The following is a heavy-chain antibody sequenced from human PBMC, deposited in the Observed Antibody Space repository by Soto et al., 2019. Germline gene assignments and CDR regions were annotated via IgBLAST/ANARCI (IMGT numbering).Heavy chain of an antibody. CDR2: IYYSGTT. Sequence: AVTRSLTCFGRRGEIMRSTCFPGWIRKPPGKGLEWIGTIYYSGTTYYTPSLKSRVTISVDTSKNQFSLKLSSVTVADTAVYYCARPAYYGSGSFYFASWGQGTLVTVS. V-gene: IGHV4-39*01. CDR3: ARPAYYGSGSFYFAS. J-gene: IGHJ4*02. D-gene: IGHD3-10*01. CDR1: RGEIMRSTCF.